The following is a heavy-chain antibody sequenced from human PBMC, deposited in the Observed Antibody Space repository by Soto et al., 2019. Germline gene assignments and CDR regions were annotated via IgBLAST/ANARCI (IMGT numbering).Heavy chain of an antibody. V-gene: IGHV4-59*08. Sequence: SETLSLTCTVSGGSISNYYWSWIRQPPGRGLEWIGHIFYSGSTNYNPALKSRVTISVDTSKNQFSLDLSSVTAADTAVYYCATMGTPVTGLYYFDYWGQGTLVTVS. D-gene: IGHD4-17*01. CDR1: GGSISNYY. CDR3: ATMGTPVTGLYYFDY. J-gene: IGHJ4*02. CDR2: IFYSGST.